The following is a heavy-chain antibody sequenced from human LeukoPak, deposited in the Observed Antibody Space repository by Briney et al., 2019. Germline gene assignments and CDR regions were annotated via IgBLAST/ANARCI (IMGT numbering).Heavy chain of an antibody. D-gene: IGHD5-12*01. J-gene: IGHJ3*02. Sequence: GGSLRLSCVASGFTFSSYSMNWVRQAPGKGLEWVSSISSSSSYIYYADSVKGRFTISRDNAKNSLYLQMNSLRAEDTAVYYCARGWLRNAFDIWGQGTMVTVSS. CDR2: ISSSSSYI. CDR3: ARGWLRNAFDI. V-gene: IGHV3-21*01. CDR1: GFTFSSYS.